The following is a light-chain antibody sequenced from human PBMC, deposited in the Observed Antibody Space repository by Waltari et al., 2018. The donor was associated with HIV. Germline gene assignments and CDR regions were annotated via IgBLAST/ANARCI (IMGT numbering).Light chain of an antibody. CDR1: SPNIGAGYD. Sequence: QSVLTQPPSVSGAPGQTVTISCDGSSPNIGAGYDVPWYKQVPGTSPKLVIYSNINRPSGVPDRFSASKSGTSASLAITGLQAEDEAHYYCQSHDRSLSGPWVFGGGTKLTVL. J-gene: IGLJ3*02. CDR3: QSHDRSLSGPWV. CDR2: SNI. V-gene: IGLV1-40*01.